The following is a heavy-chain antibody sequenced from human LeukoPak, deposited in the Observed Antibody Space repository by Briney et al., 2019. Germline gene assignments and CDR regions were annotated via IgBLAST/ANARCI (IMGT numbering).Heavy chain of an antibody. CDR1: GDSVSTNSAT. D-gene: IGHD6-25*01. CDR3: VREFSSAFDY. Sequence: SQTLSLTCAISGDSVSTNSATWDWVRQSPSRGLEWLGRTYYRSKWYYDYEVSVQSQITINPDTSKNQLSLQLNSATPEDTAVYYCVREFSSAFDYWGQGTLVTVSS. CDR2: TYYRSKWYY. J-gene: IGHJ4*02. V-gene: IGHV6-1*01.